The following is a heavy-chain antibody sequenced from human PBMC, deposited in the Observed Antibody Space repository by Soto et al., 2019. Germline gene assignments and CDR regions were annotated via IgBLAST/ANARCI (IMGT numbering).Heavy chain of an antibody. J-gene: IGHJ4*02. CDR3: ARDSEEKLSSS. D-gene: IGHD6-13*01. Sequence: PVTVSWKASGGTYSSYRINWVRQAPGQGLEWVGGIVPIYRTADYAQKFQGRVTITADESARTAYMELRGLKSQVTAVYYCARDSEEKLSSSWGQGTLVTVS. CDR2: IVPIYRTA. V-gene: IGHV1-69*13. CDR1: GGTYSSYR.